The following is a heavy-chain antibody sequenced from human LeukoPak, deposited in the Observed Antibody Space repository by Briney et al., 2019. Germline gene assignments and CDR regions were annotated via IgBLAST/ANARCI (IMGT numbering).Heavy chain of an antibody. D-gene: IGHD6-19*01. V-gene: IGHV3-30*18. Sequence: GGSLRLSCAASGFTFSSYGMHWVRQAPGKGLEWVAVISYDGSNKYYADSGKGRFTISRDNSKNTLYLQMNSLRAEDTAVYYCAKDPLAVADSGAFDIWGQGTMVTVSS. CDR1: GFTFSSYG. CDR2: ISYDGSNK. CDR3: AKDPLAVADSGAFDI. J-gene: IGHJ3*02.